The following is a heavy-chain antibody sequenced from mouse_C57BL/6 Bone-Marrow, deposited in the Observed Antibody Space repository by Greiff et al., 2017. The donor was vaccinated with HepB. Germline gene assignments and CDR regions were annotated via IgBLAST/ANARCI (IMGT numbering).Heavy chain of an antibody. D-gene: IGHD1-1*02. CDR1: GFTFSDYG. Sequence: EVKLVESGGGLVKPGGSLKLSCAASGFTFSDYGMHWVRQAPEKGLEWVAYISSGSSTIYYADTVKVRFTISRDNAKNTLFLQMTSLRSEDTAMYYCARRWCYAMDYWGQGTSVTVSS. CDR2: ISSGSSTI. CDR3: ARRWCYAMDY. V-gene: IGHV5-17*01. J-gene: IGHJ4*01.